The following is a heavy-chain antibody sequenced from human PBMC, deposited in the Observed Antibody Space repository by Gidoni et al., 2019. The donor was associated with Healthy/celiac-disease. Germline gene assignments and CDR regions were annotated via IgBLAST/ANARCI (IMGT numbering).Heavy chain of an antibody. CDR2: ISRSSYI. CDR1: GFTFSTYA. CDR3: ARDANYGGNSEGFDF. Sequence: EVHLVESGGGLVKPGGSLRPPCAASGFTFSTYAMTWVRQAPGKGLEWVSSISRSSYIFYADSVKGRFTISRDNAKNSLYLQMNSLRAEDTAVYYCARDANYGGNSEGFDFWGQGSLVTVSS. D-gene: IGHD4-17*01. J-gene: IGHJ4*02. V-gene: IGHV3-21*01.